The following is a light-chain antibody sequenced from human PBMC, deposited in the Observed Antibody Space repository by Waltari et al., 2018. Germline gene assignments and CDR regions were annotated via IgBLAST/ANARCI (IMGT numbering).Light chain of an antibody. CDR2: KND. J-gene: IGLJ1*01. CDR1: TSNVGTKT. V-gene: IGLV1-44*01. Sequence: QSVLTQPPSASGTPGERVTISCSGSTSNVGTKTDNWYQPSPGMAPKLLIYKNDRRHSGVPDRFSGSKSGTSASLAISGLQSEDEAVYYCAAWDDSLSGYVFGTGTKVSV. CDR3: AAWDDSLSGYV.